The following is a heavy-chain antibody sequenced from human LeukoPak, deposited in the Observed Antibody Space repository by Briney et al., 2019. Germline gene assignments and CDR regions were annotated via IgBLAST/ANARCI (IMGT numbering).Heavy chain of an antibody. V-gene: IGHV3-21*01. Sequence: KAGGSLRLSCAASGFTFSSYSMNWVRQAPGKGLGWVSSISSSSSYIYYADSVKGRFTISRDNAKNSLYLQMNSLRAEDTAVYYCARDVYSSSWGTKYYYYGMDVWGQGTTVTVSS. CDR3: ARDVYSSSWGTKYYYYGMDV. D-gene: IGHD6-13*01. CDR2: ISSSSSYI. J-gene: IGHJ6*02. CDR1: GFTFSSYS.